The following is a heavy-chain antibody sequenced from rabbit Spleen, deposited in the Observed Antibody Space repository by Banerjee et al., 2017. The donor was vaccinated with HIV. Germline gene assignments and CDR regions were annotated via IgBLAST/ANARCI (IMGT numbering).Heavy chain of an antibody. Sequence: QSLEESGGDLVKPGASLTLTCTASGFSFSSSDYMCWVRQAPGKGLEWISCIDTSSSGFTYFASWAKGRFTISKTSSTTVTLQMTSLTAADTATYFCARDTSSSFSSYGMDLWGPGTLVTVS. J-gene: IGHJ6*01. CDR2: IDTSSSGFT. V-gene: IGHV1S40*01. D-gene: IGHD1-1*01. CDR3: ARDTSSSFSSYGMDL. CDR1: GFSFSSSDY.